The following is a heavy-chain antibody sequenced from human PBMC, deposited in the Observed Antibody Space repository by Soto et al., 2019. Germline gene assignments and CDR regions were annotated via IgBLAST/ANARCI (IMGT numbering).Heavy chain of an antibody. D-gene: IGHD2-15*01. V-gene: IGHV3-30*18. CDR1: GFTFSGYC. CDR3: AKERSDYSASFDY. Sequence: GGSLRLSCAASGFTFSGYCMHWVRQAPGKGLEWVAFISSDGSNKYYADSVKGRFTISRDNSKNTLYLQMNSLRPEDTAVYYCAKERSDYSASFDYWGQGTQVTVSS. J-gene: IGHJ4*02. CDR2: ISSDGSNK.